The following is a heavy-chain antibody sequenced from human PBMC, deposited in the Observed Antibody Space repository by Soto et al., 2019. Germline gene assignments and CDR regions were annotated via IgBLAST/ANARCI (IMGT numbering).Heavy chain of an antibody. Sequence: GASVKVSCKASGYTFTSYGISWVRQAPGQGLEWMGWISAYNGNTNYAQKLQGRVTMTTDTSTSTAYMELRRLRSDDTDVSYCARGSGYGGNSYYYYGMDVWGQGTTVTVSS. CDR1: GYTFTSYG. CDR3: ARGSGYGGNSYYYYGMDV. D-gene: IGHD4-17*01. CDR2: ISAYNGNT. V-gene: IGHV1-18*01. J-gene: IGHJ6*02.